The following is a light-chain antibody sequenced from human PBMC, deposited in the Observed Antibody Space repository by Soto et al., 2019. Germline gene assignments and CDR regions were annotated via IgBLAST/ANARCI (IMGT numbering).Light chain of an antibody. Sequence: QAVVTQPASVSGSPGQSITISCTGTSSDVGGYDYVSWYQQHPGKAPKVILYNVSNRPSGVSKRFSGSKSGNTASLTISGLQAEDEADYYCSSFTGSNTLIYVFGSGTKLTVL. J-gene: IGLJ1*01. CDR2: NVS. CDR1: SSDVGGYDY. CDR3: SSFTGSNTLIYV. V-gene: IGLV2-14*01.